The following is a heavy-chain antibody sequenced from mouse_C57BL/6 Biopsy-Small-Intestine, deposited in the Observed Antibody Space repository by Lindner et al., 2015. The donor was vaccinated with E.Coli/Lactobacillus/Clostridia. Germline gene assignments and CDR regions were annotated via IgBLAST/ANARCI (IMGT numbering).Heavy chain of an antibody. Sequence: SVKVSCKASGYTFTDYDITWVRQATGQGLEWMGWMNPNSGNTGYAQRFQGSVTFTRNTSESTAYMELSTLRSEDTAIYYCARDILGSAGKYFDLWGRGTLVTVSS. V-gene: IGHV1-84*02. CDR3: ARDILGSAGKYFDL. CDR2: MNPNSGNT. D-gene: IGHD4-1*01. CDR1: GYTFTDYD. J-gene: IGHJ1*01.